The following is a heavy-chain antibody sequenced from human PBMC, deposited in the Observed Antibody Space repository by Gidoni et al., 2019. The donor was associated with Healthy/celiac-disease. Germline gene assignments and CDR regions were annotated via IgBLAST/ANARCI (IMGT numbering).Heavy chain of an antibody. CDR1: GGSISSGSYS. V-gene: IGHV4-61*02. CDR2: IYTSGST. J-gene: IGHJ4*02. CDR3: ARVGGVNYGSGSYSPGDY. Sequence: QVQLQESGPGLVKPSQTLSLTCTVSGGSISSGSYSWSWIRQPAGKGLEWIGRIYTSGSTNYNPSLKSRVTISVDTSKNQFSLKLSSVTAADTAVYYCARVGGVNYGSGSYSPGDYWGQGTLVTVSS. D-gene: IGHD3-10*01.